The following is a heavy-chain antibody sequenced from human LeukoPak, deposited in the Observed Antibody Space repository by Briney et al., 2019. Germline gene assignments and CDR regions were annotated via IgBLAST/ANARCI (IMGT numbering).Heavy chain of an antibody. J-gene: IGHJ4*02. CDR3: AKLRWQLVGPYFDS. Sequence: SETLSLTCTFSADSFSHYYWSWIRQPPGKGLEWVGHIYSTGSTDYNPSLRSRGVISIDSSTNQFSLKLRSVTAADTAFYYCAKLRWQLVGPYFDSWSQGTLVTVSS. V-gene: IGHV4-59*01. CDR1: ADSFSHYY. D-gene: IGHD1-26*01. CDR2: IYSTGST.